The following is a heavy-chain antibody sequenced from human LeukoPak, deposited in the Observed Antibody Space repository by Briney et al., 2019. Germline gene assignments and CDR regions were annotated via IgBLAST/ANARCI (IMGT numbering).Heavy chain of an antibody. CDR1: GFTFSSYD. D-gene: IGHD6-19*01. V-gene: IGHV3-33*01. J-gene: IGHJ4*02. CDR3: ARDGRAVAASGYFDY. Sequence: GGSLRLSCAASGFTFSSYDMHWVRQAPGRGLECVAVIRYVGSNKYYADSVKGRFTISRDNSKNTLYLQMNSLGAEDTAVYYCARDGRAVAASGYFDYWGKGTLVSVSS. CDR2: IRYVGSNK.